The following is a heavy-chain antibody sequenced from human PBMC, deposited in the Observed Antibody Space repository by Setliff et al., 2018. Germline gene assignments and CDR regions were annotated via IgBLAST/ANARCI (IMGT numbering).Heavy chain of an antibody. V-gene: IGHV1-8*02. CDR3: ARSEGSSWLSSYYYYYGMDV. J-gene: IGHJ6*02. D-gene: IGHD6-13*01. Sequence: ASVKVSCKASGYTFTSYDINWVRQATGQGLEWMGWMNPNSGNTGYAQKFQGRVTMTRNTSISTAYMELSSLRSDDTAVYYCARSEGSSWLSSYYYYYGMDVWGQGTTVTVSS. CDR2: MNPNSGNT. CDR1: GYTFTSYD.